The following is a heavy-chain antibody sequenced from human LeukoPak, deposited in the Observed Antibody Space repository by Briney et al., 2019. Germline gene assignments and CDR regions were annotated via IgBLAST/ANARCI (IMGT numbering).Heavy chain of an antibody. J-gene: IGHJ5*02. CDR1: GLTFSSYW. CDR2: INSDGSST. Sequence: GGSLRLSCAASGLTFSSYWMHWVRQAPGKGLVWVSRINSDGSSTSYADSVKGRFTISRDNAKNTLYPQMNSLRAEDTAVYYCARKGGLVVPAAGFWVWFDPWGQGTLVTVSS. V-gene: IGHV3-74*01. CDR3: ARKGGLVVPAAGFWVWFDP. D-gene: IGHD2-2*01.